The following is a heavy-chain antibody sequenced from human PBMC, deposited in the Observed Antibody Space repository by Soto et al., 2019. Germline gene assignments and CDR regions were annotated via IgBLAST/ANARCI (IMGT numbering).Heavy chain of an antibody. D-gene: IGHD2-21*01. CDR3: VRSGTARLLRHSWFDT. CDR1: GFTFNTYD. V-gene: IGHV3-21*01. Sequence: VQLGESGGGLVKPGRSLRLSCAASGFTFNTYDMNWVRQAPGKGLEWVSSITTSSAYIYYADSLKGRINISRDNANNSLFLQMNSLRAEDTAVYYCVRSGTARLLRHSWFDTWGQGTLVTVSS. CDR2: ITTSSAYI. J-gene: IGHJ5*02.